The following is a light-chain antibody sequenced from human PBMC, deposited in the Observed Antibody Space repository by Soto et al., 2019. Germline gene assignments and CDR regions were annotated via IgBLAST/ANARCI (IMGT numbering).Light chain of an antibody. J-gene: IGLJ2*01. CDR2: DVT. Sequence: QSALTQPRSVSGSLGQSVTISCTGTSSDVGVYNYVSWYQQHPGKAPKLIIYDVTKRPSGVPDRFSGSKSANTASLIISGLQAADEAEYYCCCCSYADSSSFRVLFGGGTQLTVL. V-gene: IGLV2-11*01. CDR1: SSDVGVYNY. CDR3: CSYADSSSFRVL.